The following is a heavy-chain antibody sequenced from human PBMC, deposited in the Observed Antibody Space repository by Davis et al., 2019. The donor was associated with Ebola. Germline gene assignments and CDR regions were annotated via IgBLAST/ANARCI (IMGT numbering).Heavy chain of an antibody. J-gene: IGHJ4*02. Sequence: PGGSLRLSCAASGFTFSNYDMSWVRHVPGKGLEWVSTISASEGHTHYSDSVRGRFTIFRDNSKNTLYLQMNSLRAEDTATYYCARYCHYTDCSYFDCWGQGTMVAVSS. CDR1: GFTFSNYD. CDR3: ARYCHYTDCSYFDC. D-gene: IGHD2-15*01. V-gene: IGHV3-23*01. CDR2: ISASEGHT.